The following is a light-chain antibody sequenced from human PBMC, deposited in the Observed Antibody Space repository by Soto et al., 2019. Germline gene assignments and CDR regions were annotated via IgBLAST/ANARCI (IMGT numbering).Light chain of an antibody. CDR1: QDISSW. V-gene: IGKV1D-12*01. CDR3: QQAASFPWT. Sequence: DLQMTQSPSSVSASVGDRVTITCRASQDISSWLVWYQQKPGKAPKLLAFAASSLQSGVTSSFSGDGSETDFTLTISSLQPEHFATYYCQQAASFPWTFGQGTKVEIK. J-gene: IGKJ1*01. CDR2: AAS.